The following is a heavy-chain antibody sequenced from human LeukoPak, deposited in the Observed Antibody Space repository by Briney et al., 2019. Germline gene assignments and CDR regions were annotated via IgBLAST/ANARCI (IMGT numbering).Heavy chain of an antibody. CDR2: IYHTGST. CDR3: ARGDGSGSGRWFDP. V-gene: IGHV4-30-2*01. D-gene: IGHD3-10*01. CDR1: GGSISSGTYS. Sequence: SETLSLTCTVSGGSISSGTYSWSWIRQPPGEGLEWIGYIYHTGSTYYNPSLKGRVTISVDRSKNQFSLNLNFVTAADTALYYCARGDGSGSGRWFDPWGQGTLITVSS. J-gene: IGHJ5*02.